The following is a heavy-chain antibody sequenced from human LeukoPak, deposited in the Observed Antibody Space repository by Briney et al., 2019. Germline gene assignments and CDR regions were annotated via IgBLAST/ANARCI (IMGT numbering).Heavy chain of an antibody. J-gene: IGHJ4*02. CDR3: ARGPPSPYSGSGGYYHFDY. V-gene: IGHV4-34*01. Sequence: PSETLSLTCAVHGGSFSGYFWSWIRRPPGKGLEWIGEINHSGSTNYNPSLKSRVTISLDTSKNQFYLKLSSVIAADTAVYHCARGPPSPYSGSGGYYHFDYWGQATLVTVSS. CDR2: INHSGST. D-gene: IGHD3-22*01. CDR1: GGSFSGYF.